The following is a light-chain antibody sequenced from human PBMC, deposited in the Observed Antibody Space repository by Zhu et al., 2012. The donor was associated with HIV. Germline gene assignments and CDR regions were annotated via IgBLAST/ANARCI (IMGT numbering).Light chain of an antibody. CDR2: DAS. J-gene: IGKJ1*01. CDR1: QSVMSN. V-gene: IGKV3-15*01. CDR3: QQYSHWPART. Sequence: EIVMTQSPATLSVSPGERATLSCRASQSVMSNLAWYQQKPGQAPRLLIYDASTRATDIPARFSGSGSGTEFTLTISSMQSEDFATLYCQQYSHWPARTFGQGTKV.